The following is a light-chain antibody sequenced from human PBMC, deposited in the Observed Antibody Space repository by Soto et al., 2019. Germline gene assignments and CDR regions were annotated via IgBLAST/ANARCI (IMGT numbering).Light chain of an antibody. CDR3: QQFDGSLWT. CDR2: DAS. V-gene: IGKV3-20*01. Sequence: EIVLTQSPGTLSLSPGERATLSCRASQSVTSTHLAWYQQKPGQAPRLLIYDASTRATGIPDRFSGSGSGTDFTLTISRLEPEDLAVYCCQQFDGSLWTFGPGTKVEIK. J-gene: IGKJ1*01. CDR1: QSVTSTH.